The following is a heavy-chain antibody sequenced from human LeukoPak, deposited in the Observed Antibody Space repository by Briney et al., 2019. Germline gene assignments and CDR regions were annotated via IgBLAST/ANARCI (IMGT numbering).Heavy chain of an antibody. CDR1: GFTFSSYG. Sequence: GGCLRLSCAASGFTFSSYGMHWVRQAPGKGLEWVAFIRYDGSNKYYADSVKGRFTISRDNSKNTLYLQMNSLRAEDTAVYYCAKDKEYCSGGSCYGGRFDPWGQGTLVTVSS. CDR3: AKDKEYCSGGSCYGGRFDP. J-gene: IGHJ5*02. D-gene: IGHD2-15*01. CDR2: IRYDGSNK. V-gene: IGHV3-30*02.